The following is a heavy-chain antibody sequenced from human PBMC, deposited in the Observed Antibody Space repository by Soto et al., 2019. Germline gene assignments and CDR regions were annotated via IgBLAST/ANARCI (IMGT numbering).Heavy chain of an antibody. CDR3: ARHIPYHGKDV. J-gene: IGHJ6*02. D-gene: IGHD2-21*01. CDR2: IRNKVNSYTT. V-gene: IGHV3-72*01. CDR1: GFTSSDHY. Sequence: EVQLVESGGGLVQPGGSLRLSCAASGFTSSDHYMDWVRQATGKGLEWVGRIRNKVNSYTTEYAASVKGRFTVSRDDSKNSVYLQMNSLKTEDPAVYYCARHIPYHGKDVWGQGTTATVSS.